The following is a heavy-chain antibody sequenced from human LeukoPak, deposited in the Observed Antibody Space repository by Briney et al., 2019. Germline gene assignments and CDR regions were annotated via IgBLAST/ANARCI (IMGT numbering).Heavy chain of an antibody. Sequence: GRSLRLSCAASGFTFSSYAMHWVRQAPGKGLEWVAVISYDGSNKYYADSVKGRFTISRDNSKNTLYLQMNSLRAEDTAVYYCARYSSIQRAFDIWGQGTMVTVSS. J-gene: IGHJ3*02. V-gene: IGHV3-30-3*01. CDR3: ARYSSIQRAFDI. D-gene: IGHD6-13*01. CDR1: GFTFSSYA. CDR2: ISYDGSNK.